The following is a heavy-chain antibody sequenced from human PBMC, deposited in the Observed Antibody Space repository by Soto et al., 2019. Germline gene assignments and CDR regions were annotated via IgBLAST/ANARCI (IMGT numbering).Heavy chain of an antibody. J-gene: IGHJ6*02. CDR2: ISGSGGST. Sequence: PGGSLRLSCAASGFTFSSYAMSWVRQAPGKGLEWVSAISGSGGSTYYADSVKGRFTISRDNSKNTLYLQMNSLRAEDTAVYYCAKDFVKGGYDSRYYYGMDVWGQGTTVTVSS. CDR3: AKDFVKGGYDSRYYYGMDV. V-gene: IGHV3-23*01. D-gene: IGHD5-12*01. CDR1: GFTFSSYA.